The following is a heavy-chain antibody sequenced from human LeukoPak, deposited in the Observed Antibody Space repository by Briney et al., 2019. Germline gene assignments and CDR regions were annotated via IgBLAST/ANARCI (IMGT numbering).Heavy chain of an antibody. D-gene: IGHD2-2*01. CDR1: GYTFTSYA. Sequence: SVKVSCKASGYTFTSYAISWVRQAPGQGLEWMGGIIPIFGTANYAQKFQGRVTITTDESTSTAYMELSSLRSEDTAVYYCARVSSRYTNHFDYWGQGTLVTVSS. V-gene: IGHV1-69*05. CDR3: ARVSSRYTNHFDY. J-gene: IGHJ4*02. CDR2: IIPIFGTA.